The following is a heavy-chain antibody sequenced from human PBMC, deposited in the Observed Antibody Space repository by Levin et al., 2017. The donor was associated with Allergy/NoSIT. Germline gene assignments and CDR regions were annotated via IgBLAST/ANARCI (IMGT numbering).Heavy chain of an antibody. D-gene: IGHD3-22*01. V-gene: IGHV3-43*01. CDR2: ISWDGGST. CDR3: AKADSGYYFDY. J-gene: IGHJ4*02. Sequence: ETLSLTCAASGFTFDDYTMHWVRQAPGKGLEWVSLISWDGGSTYYADSVKGRFTISRDNSKNSLYLQMNSLRTEDTALYYCAKADSGYYFDYWGQGTLVTVSS. CDR1: GFTFDDYT.